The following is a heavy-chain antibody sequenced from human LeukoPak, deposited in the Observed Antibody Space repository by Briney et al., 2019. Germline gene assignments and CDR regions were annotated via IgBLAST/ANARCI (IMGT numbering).Heavy chain of an antibody. V-gene: IGHV3-23*01. D-gene: IGHD3-10*01. Sequence: GGSLRLSCAASGFTFSSYAMSWVRQAPGKGLEWASAISGSGGSTYYADSVKGRFTVSRDNSKNTLYLQMNTLRAEDTAVYYCANRGDTMELDYWGQGTLVTVSS. CDR2: ISGSGGST. CDR1: GFTFSSYA. J-gene: IGHJ4*02. CDR3: ANRGDTMELDY.